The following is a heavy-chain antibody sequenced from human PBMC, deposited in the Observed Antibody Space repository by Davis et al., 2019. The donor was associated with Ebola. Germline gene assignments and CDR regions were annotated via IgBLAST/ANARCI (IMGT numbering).Heavy chain of an antibody. CDR2: ISYDGSNK. J-gene: IGHJ4*02. CDR3: ARDVGPLVVYAARVGYFDY. Sequence: GESLKISCAASGFTSSSYGMHWVRQAPGKGLEWVAVISYDGSNKYYADSVKGRFTISRDNAKNSLYLQMNSLRAKDTAVYYCARDVGPLVVYAARVGYFDYWGQGTLVTVSS. CDR1: GFTSSSYG. V-gene: IGHV3-30*03. D-gene: IGHD2-8*02.